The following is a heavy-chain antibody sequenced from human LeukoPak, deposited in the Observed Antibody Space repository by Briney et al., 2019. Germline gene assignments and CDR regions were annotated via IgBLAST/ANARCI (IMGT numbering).Heavy chain of an antibody. Sequence: GGSLRLSCAASGFTFSSYGMHWVRQAPGKGLEWVAFIRYDGSNKYYADSVKGRFTISRDNSKNTLYLQMNSLRAEGTAVYYCAKAQIKTGGGFDPWGQGTLVTVSS. CDR1: GFTFSSYG. CDR2: IRYDGSNK. V-gene: IGHV3-30*02. D-gene: IGHD3-10*01. CDR3: AKAQIKTGGGFDP. J-gene: IGHJ5*02.